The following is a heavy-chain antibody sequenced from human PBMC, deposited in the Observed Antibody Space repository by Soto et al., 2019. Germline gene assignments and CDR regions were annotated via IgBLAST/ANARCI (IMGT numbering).Heavy chain of an antibody. CDR1: GGSIGSVGYY. CDR3: ARQRSTRGPNYYTFSDFYHGVFDP. CDR2: ISYSGTT. V-gene: IGHV4-31*03. J-gene: IGHJ5*02. Sequence: SETLSLTCSVSGGSIGSVGYYWSWIRQHPGKGLEWIGYISYSGTTYYSPSLKSRLSISLDTSKNQFSLSLGSVTAADTAVYYCARQRSTRGPNYYTFSDFYHGVFDPWGQGTLVTVSS. D-gene: IGHD3-22*01.